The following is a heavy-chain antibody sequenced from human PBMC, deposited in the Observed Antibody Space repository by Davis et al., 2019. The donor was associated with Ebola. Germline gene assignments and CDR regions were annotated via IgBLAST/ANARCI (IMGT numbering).Heavy chain of an antibody. CDR2: INAGNGNT. Sequence: ASVKVSCKASGYTFTSYAMHWVRQAPGQRLEWMGWINAGNGNTKYSQKLQGRVTMTTDTSTSTAYMELRSLRSDDTAVYYCARGGTYYYDSSGYTWGQGTLVTVSS. V-gene: IGHV1-3*01. D-gene: IGHD3-22*01. J-gene: IGHJ5*02. CDR1: GYTFTSYA. CDR3: ARGGTYYYDSSGYT.